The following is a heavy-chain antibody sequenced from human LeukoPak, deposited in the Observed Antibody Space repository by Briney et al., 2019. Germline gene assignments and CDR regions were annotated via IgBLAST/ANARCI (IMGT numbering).Heavy chain of an antibody. CDR3: ARPESPNDGFDI. V-gene: IGHV5-51*01. CDR2: IYPGDSDT. Sequence: GESLKISCKSSGYSFTNYWVGWVGQMPGKVLEWMGIIYPGDSDTRYSPSFQGQVTISADKSISTAYLQWSSLKASDTAIYYCARPESPNDGFDIWGQGTMVTVSS. J-gene: IGHJ3*02. CDR1: GYSFTNYW.